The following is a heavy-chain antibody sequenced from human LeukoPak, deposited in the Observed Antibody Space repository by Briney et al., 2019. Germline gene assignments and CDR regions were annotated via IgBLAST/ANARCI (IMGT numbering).Heavy chain of an antibody. D-gene: IGHD6-19*01. V-gene: IGHV4-4*07. J-gene: IGHJ3*02. CDR1: GGSISSYY. Sequence: SETLSLTCTVSGGSISSYYWSWIRQPAGKGLEWIGRIYTSGSTNYHPSLTSRVTMPVDTSKNQLSLKLSSVTAADTAVYYCARDLLAQSSGWTARSAFDIWGQGTMVTVSS. CDR3: ARDLLAQSSGWTARSAFDI. CDR2: IYTSGST.